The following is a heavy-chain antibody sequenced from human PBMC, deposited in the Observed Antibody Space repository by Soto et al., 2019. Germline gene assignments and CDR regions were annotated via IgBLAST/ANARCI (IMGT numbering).Heavy chain of an antibody. J-gene: IGHJ6*02. CDR2: IRSKAYGETT. Sequence: GGSLRLSCTCSGFTFGDYAISWSRQAPGKGLEWVGVIRSKAYGETTDYAASVKGRFTILRDGSKSIAYLQLNSLQSEDTGVYYCTRYTYTSRYSYFGMDVWGHGTTVTVSS. CDR1: GFTFGDYA. CDR3: TRYTYTSRYSYFGMDV. V-gene: IGHV3-49*01. D-gene: IGHD2-2*01.